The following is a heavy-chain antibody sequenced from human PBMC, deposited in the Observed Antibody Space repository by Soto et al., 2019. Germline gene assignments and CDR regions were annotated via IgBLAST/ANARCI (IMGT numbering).Heavy chain of an antibody. V-gene: IGHV3-23*01. CDR3: ARSREMIASAGSFDY. D-gene: IGHD3-22*01. J-gene: IGHJ4*02. CDR2: ISTGGGST. Sequence: ELQLLESGGGLVQPGGSLRLPCAASGFTLSSHVMSWVRQAPGTGLEWVSGISTGGGSTDYADSVKGRFTISRDNSKNTLHLQMKSLRAEDTAVYYCARSREMIASAGSFDYWGQGTLVTVSS. CDR1: GFTLSSHV.